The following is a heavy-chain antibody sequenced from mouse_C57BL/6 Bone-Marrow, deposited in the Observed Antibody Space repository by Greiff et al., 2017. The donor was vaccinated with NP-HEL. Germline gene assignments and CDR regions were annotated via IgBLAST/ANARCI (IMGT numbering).Heavy chain of an antibody. CDR1: GYSITSGYY. D-gene: IGHD2-3*01. J-gene: IGHJ2*01. Sequence: ESGPGLVKPSQSLSLTCSVTGYSITSGYYWNWIRQFPGNKLEWMGYISYDGSNNYNPSLKNRISITRDTSKNQFFLKLNSVTTEDTATYYCAVLIYDGYYDHFDYWGQGTTLTVSS. CDR3: AVLIYDGYYDHFDY. CDR2: ISYDGSN. V-gene: IGHV3-6*01.